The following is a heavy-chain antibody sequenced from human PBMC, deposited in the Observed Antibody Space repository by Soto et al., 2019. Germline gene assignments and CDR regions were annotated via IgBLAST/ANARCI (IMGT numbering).Heavy chain of an antibody. CDR1: GFTFSTYG. D-gene: IGHD6-19*01. CDR2: IWYDGSNI. V-gene: IGHV3-33*01. CDR3: ARDYQEYSSAWQIFDY. J-gene: IGHJ4*02. Sequence: GGSLRLSCAASGFTFSTYGMHWVRQAPGKGLEWVAVIWYDGSNIYYADSVKGRFTISRDNSKNTLYLQMNSLRAEDTAVYYCARDYQEYSSAWQIFDYWGQGTLVTVSS.